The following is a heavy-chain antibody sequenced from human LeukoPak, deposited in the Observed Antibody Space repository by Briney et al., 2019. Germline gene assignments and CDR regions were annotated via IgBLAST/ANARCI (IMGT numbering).Heavy chain of an antibody. V-gene: IGHV3-33*01. J-gene: IGHJ4*02. CDR3: ARVGHGDYGLDY. CDR1: GFTFSSYG. CDR2: IWYDGSNK. D-gene: IGHD4-17*01. Sequence: PGGSLRLSCAASGFTFSSYGMHWVRQAPGKGLEWVAVIWYDGSNKYYADSVKGRFTISRDNSKNTLYLQMNSLRAEDTAVYYCARVGHGDYGLDYWGQGTLVTVSS.